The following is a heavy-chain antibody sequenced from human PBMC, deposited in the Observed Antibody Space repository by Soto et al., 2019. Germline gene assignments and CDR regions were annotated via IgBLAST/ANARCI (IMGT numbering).Heavy chain of an antibody. Sequence: GGYLILSCAASGFTFSSYSMNWVRQAPGKGLEWVSSISSSSSYIYYADSVKGRFTISRDNAKNSLYLQMNSLRAEDTAVYYCARDNGGRGFDYWGQGTLVTVSS. D-gene: IGHD2-8*01. V-gene: IGHV3-21*01. J-gene: IGHJ4*02. CDR1: GFTFSSYS. CDR2: ISSSSSYI. CDR3: ARDNGGRGFDY.